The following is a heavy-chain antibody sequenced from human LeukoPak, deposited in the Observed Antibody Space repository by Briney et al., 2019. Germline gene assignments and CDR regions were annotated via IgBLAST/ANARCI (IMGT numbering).Heavy chain of an antibody. V-gene: IGHV4-31*03. CDR2: IYYSGST. D-gene: IGHD5-24*01. CDR3: ARGTTPMATIPYYFDY. J-gene: IGHJ4*02. Sequence: SQTLSLTCTVSGGSISSGGYYWSWIRQHPGKGLEWIGYIYYSGSTCYNPSLKSRVTISVDTSKNQFSLKLSSVTAADTAVYYCARGTTPMATIPYYFDYWGQGTLVTVSS. CDR1: GGSISSGGYY.